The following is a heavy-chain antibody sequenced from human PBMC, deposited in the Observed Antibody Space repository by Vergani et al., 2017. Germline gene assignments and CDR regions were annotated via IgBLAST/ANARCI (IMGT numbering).Heavy chain of an antibody. J-gene: IGHJ6*03. Sequence: QVQLVQSGAEVKKPGSSVKVSCKASGGTFSSYAISWVRQAPGQGLEWMGGIIPIFGTANYAQKFQGRVTITADESTSTAYMELSSLRSEDTAVYYCARYAVVTPESYYFYYMDVWGKGTTVTVSS. V-gene: IGHV1-69*01. CDR3: ARYAVVTPESYYFYYMDV. D-gene: IGHD4-23*01. CDR2: IIPIFGTA. CDR1: GGTFSSYA.